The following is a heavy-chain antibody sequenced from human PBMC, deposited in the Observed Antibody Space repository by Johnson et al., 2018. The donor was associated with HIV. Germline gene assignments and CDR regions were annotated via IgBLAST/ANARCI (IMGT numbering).Heavy chain of an antibody. V-gene: IGHV3-30*02. CDR2: IQFDGSHK. CDR1: GFSFSNYA. J-gene: IGHJ3*01. CDR3: AKETRDSRSAFDV. Sequence: QVHLVESGGGVVQPGGSLRLTCKASGFSFSNYAIHWVRQPPGKGLEWVTFIQFDGSHKYSADFVKGRFTISRDTSKKSVFLQMNNLRPEDTAVYYCAKETRDSRSAFDVWGQGTLVTVSS. D-gene: IGHD4-11*01.